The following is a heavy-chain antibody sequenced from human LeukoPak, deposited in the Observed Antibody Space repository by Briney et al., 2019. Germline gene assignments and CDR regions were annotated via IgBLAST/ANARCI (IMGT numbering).Heavy chain of an antibody. CDR3: AKYYYDSSGYYPYYFDY. D-gene: IGHD3-22*01. J-gene: IGHJ4*02. Sequence: GGSLRLSCAASGFTFSSYAMSWVRQAPGKGLEWVSAISGSGGSTYYADSVKRRFTISRDNSKNTLYLQMNSLRAEDTAVYYCAKYYYDSSGYYPYYFDYWGQGTLVTVSS. V-gene: IGHV3-23*01. CDR2: ISGSGGST. CDR1: GFTFSSYA.